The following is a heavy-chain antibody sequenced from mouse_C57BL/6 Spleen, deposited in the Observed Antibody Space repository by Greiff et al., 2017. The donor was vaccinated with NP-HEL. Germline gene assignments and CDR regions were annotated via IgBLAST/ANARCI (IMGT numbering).Heavy chain of an antibody. CDR3: ARWIYGSVDY. CDR1: GYTLTSYW. J-gene: IGHJ2*01. V-gene: IGHV1-64*01. Sequence: QVQLQQPGAELVKPGASVKLFCQASGYTLTSYWMHWVKPRPGQGREWIGMIYPNSGSNNYNEKFKSKATLTVDKSSSTAYMQLSRLTSEDSAVYYCARWIYGSVDYWGQGTTLTVSS. CDR2: IYPNSGSN. D-gene: IGHD1-1*01.